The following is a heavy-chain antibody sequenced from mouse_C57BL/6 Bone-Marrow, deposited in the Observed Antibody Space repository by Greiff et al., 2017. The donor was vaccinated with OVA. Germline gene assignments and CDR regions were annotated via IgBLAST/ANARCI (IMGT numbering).Heavy chain of an antibody. CDR2: IYPENGDT. V-gene: IGHV14-4*01. CDR3: TTTNYD. J-gene: IGHJ3*01. CDR1: GFNIKDYY. Sequence: VQLQQSGAELVRPGASVKLSCTASGFNIKDYYMHWVKQRPEQGLEWIGWIYPENGDTEYASKFQGKATITADTSSNTAYLQLSSLTSEVTSVYYCTTTNYDWGQGTLVTVSA. D-gene: IGHD1-1*01.